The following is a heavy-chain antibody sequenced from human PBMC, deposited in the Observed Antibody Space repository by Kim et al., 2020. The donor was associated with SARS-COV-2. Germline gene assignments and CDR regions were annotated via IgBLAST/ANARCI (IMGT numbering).Heavy chain of an antibody. CDR1: GFTFGGCA. CDR3: VKAFSGYDEAYYYGMDV. CDR2: ISWSSGTI. J-gene: IGHJ6*01. D-gene: IGHD5-12*01. Sequence: GGSLRLSCAASGFTFGGCAMHWVRQAPGKGLEWVSSISWSSGTIGYADSVRGRFTISRDNAKNFLYLQMNSLRAEDTALYYCVKAFSGYDEAYYYGMDVWGQGTTVTVSS. V-gene: IGHV3-9*01.